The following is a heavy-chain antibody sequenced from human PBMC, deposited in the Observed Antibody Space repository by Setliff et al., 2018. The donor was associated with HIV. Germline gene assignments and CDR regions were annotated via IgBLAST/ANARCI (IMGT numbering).Heavy chain of an antibody. CDR1: GGSISSNAW. CDR3: ATCRHRPSNWFDP. J-gene: IGHJ5*02. Sequence: ASETLSLTCAVSGGSISSNAWMSWVRQAPGKGLEWIGEIYHSGSTYYNPSLKSRVTISVDRSGNQFSLRLTSVTAADTAVYYCATCRHRPSNWFDPWGQGTVVTVS. CDR2: IYHSGST. V-gene: IGHV4-4*02.